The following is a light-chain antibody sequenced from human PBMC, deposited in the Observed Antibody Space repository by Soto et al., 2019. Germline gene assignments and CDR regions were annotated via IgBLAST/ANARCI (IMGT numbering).Light chain of an antibody. CDR2: EVN. CDR1: SSDVGGYDY. CDR3: ASYTSSSTSVI. V-gene: IGLV2-14*01. Sequence: QSALTQPASVSGSPGQSVTISCTGASSDVGGYDYVSWYQQHPDKAPKLILYEVNNRPSGISSRFSGSKSGNTASLTISGLQAEDEADYYSASYTSSSTSVIFGRGTKLTVL. J-gene: IGLJ2*01.